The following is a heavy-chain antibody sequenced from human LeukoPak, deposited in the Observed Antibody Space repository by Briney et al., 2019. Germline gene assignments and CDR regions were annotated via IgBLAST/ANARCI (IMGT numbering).Heavy chain of an antibody. CDR3: ARDIGGLGSYGYYYYYGMDV. CDR2: IYYSGST. Sequence: MSSETLSLTCTVSGGSISSYYWSWIRQPPGKGLGWIGYIYYSGSTNYNPSLKSRVTISVDTSKNQFSLKLSSVTAADTAVYYCARDIGGLGSYGYYYYYGMDVWGQGTTVTVSS. CDR1: GGSISSYY. D-gene: IGHD3-16*01. J-gene: IGHJ6*02. V-gene: IGHV4-59*01.